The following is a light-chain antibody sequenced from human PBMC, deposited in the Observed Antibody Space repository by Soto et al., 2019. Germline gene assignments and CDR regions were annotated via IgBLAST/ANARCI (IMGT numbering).Light chain of an antibody. J-gene: IGKJ4*01. CDR3: QQYGSSIT. V-gene: IGKV2-30*01. Sequence: DVVLTQSPVSLPVTLGQPASISCRASQSLLYSDGKTYLNWFHQRPGQSPRRLIYQVSIRDSGVPVRFSGSGSGTDFTLHISRVETEDVGVYYCQQYGSSITFGGGTK. CDR1: QSLLYSDGKTY. CDR2: QVS.